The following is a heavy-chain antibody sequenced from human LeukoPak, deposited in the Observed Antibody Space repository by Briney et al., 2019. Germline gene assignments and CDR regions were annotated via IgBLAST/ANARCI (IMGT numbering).Heavy chain of an antibody. CDR1: GFTFSSYG. Sequence: PGGSLRLSCAASGFTFSSYGMHWARQAPGKGLEWVAVISYDGSNKYYADSVKGRFTISRDNSKNTLYLQMNSLRAEDTAVYYCATKRVWFGESAEYFQHWGQGTLVTVSS. D-gene: IGHD3-10*01. CDR2: ISYDGSNK. J-gene: IGHJ1*01. CDR3: ATKRVWFGESAEYFQH. V-gene: IGHV3-30*03.